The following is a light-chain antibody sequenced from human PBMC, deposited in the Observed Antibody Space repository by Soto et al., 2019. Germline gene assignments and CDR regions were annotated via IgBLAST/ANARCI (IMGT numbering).Light chain of an antibody. V-gene: IGKV4-1*01. CDR2: WAS. J-gene: IGKJ2*01. Sequence: DIVMTQSPDSLAVSLGERATINCKSSQSVFYSSNNKNYLAWYQQKAGRPPELLFYWASTRESGVPDRFSGSGSGADFTLTITNLQAEDMAVYYCQQYYAIPHTFGQGTKLEIK. CDR3: QQYYAIPHT. CDR1: QSVFYSSNNKNY.